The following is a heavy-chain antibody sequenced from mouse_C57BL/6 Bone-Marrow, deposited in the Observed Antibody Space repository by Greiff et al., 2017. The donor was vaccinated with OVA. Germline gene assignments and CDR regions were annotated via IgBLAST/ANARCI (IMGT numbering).Heavy chain of an antibody. CDR2: IDPSDSYT. CDR3: ARLSIYYDPSFDY. D-gene: IGHD2-4*01. V-gene: IGHV1-69*01. J-gene: IGHJ2*01. CDR1: GYTFTSYW. Sequence: QVQLKQPGAELVMPGASVKLSCKASGYTFTSYWMHWVKQRPGQGLEWIGEIDPSDSYTNYNQKFKGKSTLTVDKSSSTAYMQLSSLTSEDSAVYYCARLSIYYDPSFDYWGQGTTLTVSS.